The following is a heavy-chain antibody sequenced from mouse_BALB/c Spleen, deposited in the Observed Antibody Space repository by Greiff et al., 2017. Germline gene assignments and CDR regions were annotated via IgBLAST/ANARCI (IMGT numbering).Heavy chain of an antibody. V-gene: IGHV1-7*01. CDR2: INPSTGYT. Sequence: VKLMESGAELAKPGASVKMSCKASGYTFTSYWMHWVKQRPGQGLEWIGYINPSTGYTEYNQKFKDKATLTADKSSSTAYMQLSSLTSEDSAVYYCARYLGSSYWYFDVWGAGTTVTVSS. CDR1: GYTFTSYW. J-gene: IGHJ1*01. CDR3: ARYLGSSYWYFDV. D-gene: IGHD1-1*01.